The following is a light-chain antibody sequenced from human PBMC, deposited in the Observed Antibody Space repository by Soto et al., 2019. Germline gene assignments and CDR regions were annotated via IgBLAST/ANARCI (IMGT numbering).Light chain of an antibody. CDR2: GAS. J-gene: IGKJ2*01. CDR3: QQGHNWPLT. Sequence: EIVMTQSPATLSLSPGERAALSCMASQSINSELAWYQQKPGQPPRLLIYGASTRATGVPARFTGSESGSDFTPTISGLQSEDFAVSYCQQGHNWPLTFGQGTRLEI. CDR1: QSINSE. V-gene: IGKV3-15*01.